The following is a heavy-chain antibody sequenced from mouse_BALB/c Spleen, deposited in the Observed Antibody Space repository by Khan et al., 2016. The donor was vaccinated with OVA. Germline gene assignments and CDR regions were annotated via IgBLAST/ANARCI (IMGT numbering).Heavy chain of an antibody. V-gene: IGHV5-6*01. CDR2: ISSGGTYT. D-gene: IGHD1-2*01. CDR1: GFIFSSYG. J-gene: IGHJ4*01. Sequence: EVELVESGGDLVNPGGSLKLSCAASGFIFSSYGMSWVRQTPDKRLEWVATISSGGTYTYYPASVKGRFTISRDNAKNTLSLQMSSLKSEDTAMYYCTRFSTTTTGDYYAMDYWGQGTSVTVSS. CDR3: TRFSTTTTGDYYAMDY.